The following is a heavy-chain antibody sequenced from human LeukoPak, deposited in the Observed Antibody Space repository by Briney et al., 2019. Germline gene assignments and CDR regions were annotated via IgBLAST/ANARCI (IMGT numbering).Heavy chain of an antibody. CDR2: ITDSGGTT. Sequence: GGSLRLSCAASGFTFSSYAMSWVRQAPGKGLEWVSAITDSGGTTYYADSVKGRFTISRDNSKNTLYLQMNSPRAEDTAVYYCARTGDCTNGICYTADFDYWGRGTLVTVSS. D-gene: IGHD2-8*01. CDR3: ARTGDCTNGICYTADFDY. J-gene: IGHJ4*02. V-gene: IGHV3-23*01. CDR1: GFTFSSYA.